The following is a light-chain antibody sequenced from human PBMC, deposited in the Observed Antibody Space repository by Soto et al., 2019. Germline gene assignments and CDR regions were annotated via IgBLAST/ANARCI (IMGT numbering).Light chain of an antibody. CDR1: SSDVGSYNL. Sequence: QSALTQPASVSGSPGQSITISCTGTSSDVGSYNLVSWYQQHPGKAPKLMIYEGSKRPSGVSNRFSGSKSGNTASLTISGLQAEDEVDYYCCSYAGRSTFYVFGTGTMVTVL. J-gene: IGLJ1*01. CDR2: EGS. V-gene: IGLV2-23*01. CDR3: CSYAGRSTFYV.